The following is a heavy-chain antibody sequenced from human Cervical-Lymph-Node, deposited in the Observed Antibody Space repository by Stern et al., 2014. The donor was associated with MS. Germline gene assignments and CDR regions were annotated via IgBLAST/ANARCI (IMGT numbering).Heavy chain of an antibody. V-gene: IGHV2-5*02. Sequence: QIPLQESGPTLVKPTQTLTLTCTFSGFSLSTNGVGVGWIRQPPGKALEWLALIYWDDDKRYSPSLKSRLTIIKDTSKNQVVLIMTNMDPVDTATYYCAHTYCAGDCRYYRYGMDVWGQGTTVTVSS. CDR1: GFSLSTNGVG. D-gene: IGHD2-21*02. CDR3: AHTYCAGDCRYYRYGMDV. J-gene: IGHJ6*02. CDR2: IYWDDDK.